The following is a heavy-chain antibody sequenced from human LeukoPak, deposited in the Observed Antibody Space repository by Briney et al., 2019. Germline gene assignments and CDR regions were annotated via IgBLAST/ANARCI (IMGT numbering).Heavy chain of an antibody. Sequence: AGGSLRLSCAASGFTFSSYEMNWVRQAPGKGLEWVSYISSSGSTIYYADSVKGRFTISRDNAKNSLYLQMNSLRAEDTAVYYCASGLVATTNPYYYYYGMGVWGQGTTVTVSS. V-gene: IGHV3-48*03. CDR2: ISSSGSTI. CDR1: GFTFSSYE. D-gene: IGHD5-12*01. CDR3: ASGLVATTNPYYYYYGMGV. J-gene: IGHJ6*02.